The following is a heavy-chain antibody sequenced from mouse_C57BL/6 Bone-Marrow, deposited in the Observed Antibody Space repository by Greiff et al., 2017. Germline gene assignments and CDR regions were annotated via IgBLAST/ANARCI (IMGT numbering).Heavy chain of an antibody. CDR1: GFTFSDYG. V-gene: IGHV5-17*01. Sequence: EVQLVESGGGLVKPGGSLKLSCAASGFTFSDYGMHWVRQAPEKGLEWVAYISSGSSTIYYADTVKGRFTISRDNAKNTLFLQMTSLRSEDTALYYCARGAYSNGFAYWGQGTLVTVSS. CDR2: ISSGSSTI. D-gene: IGHD2-5*01. J-gene: IGHJ3*01. CDR3: ARGAYSNGFAY.